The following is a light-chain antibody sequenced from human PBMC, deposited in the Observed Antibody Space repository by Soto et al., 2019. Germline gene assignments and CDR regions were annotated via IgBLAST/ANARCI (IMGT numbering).Light chain of an antibody. V-gene: IGKV3-20*01. CDR1: QSINSRY. CDR2: GAS. J-gene: IGKJ3*01. CDR3: QQFGSSPGFP. Sequence: EIVLTQSPGTLSLSPGERATLSCRASQSINSRYLAWYQQKPVQAPRLLIYGASSRATGIPDRFSGSGSGTEFTLTISRLEPEDCAVYYFQQFGSSPGFPFGPGTKVDIK.